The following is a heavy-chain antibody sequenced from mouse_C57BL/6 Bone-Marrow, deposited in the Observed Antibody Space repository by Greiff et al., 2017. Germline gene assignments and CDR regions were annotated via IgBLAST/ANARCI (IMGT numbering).Heavy chain of an antibody. Sequence: QVQLQQPGAELVMPGASVKLSCKASGYTFTSYWMHWVKQRPGQGLEWIGEIDPSDSYTNYNQKFKGKSTLTVDKSSSTAYMQLSSLTSEDSAVYYCARGRWLLPSYWYFDVWGTGTTVTVSS. CDR3: ARGRWLLPSYWYFDV. CDR1: GYTFTSYW. J-gene: IGHJ1*03. D-gene: IGHD2-3*01. CDR2: IDPSDSYT. V-gene: IGHV1-69*01.